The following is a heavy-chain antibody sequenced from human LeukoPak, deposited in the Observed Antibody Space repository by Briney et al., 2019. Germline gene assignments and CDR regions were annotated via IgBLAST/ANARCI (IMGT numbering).Heavy chain of an antibody. Sequence: GGSLRLSCAASGFTFSSYAMSWVRQAPGKGLEWVSAISGSGGSTYYADSVKGRFTISRDNSKSTLYLQMNSLRAEDTAVYYCAKYYDSSGYPLYYFDYWGQGTLVTVSS. J-gene: IGHJ4*02. CDR2: ISGSGGST. D-gene: IGHD3-22*01. V-gene: IGHV3-23*01. CDR3: AKYYDSSGYPLYYFDY. CDR1: GFTFSSYA.